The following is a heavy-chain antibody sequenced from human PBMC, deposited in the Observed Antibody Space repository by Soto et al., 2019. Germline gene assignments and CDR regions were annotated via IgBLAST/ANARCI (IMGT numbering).Heavy chain of an antibody. CDR3: ASALYSSYFDY. J-gene: IGHJ4*02. Sequence: ASVKVSCKASGGTFSSYAISWVRQAPGQGLEWMGGIIPIFGTANYAQQFQGRVTITADESTSTAYMELSSLRSEDTGVYYCASALYSSYFDYWGQGTLVTVSS. D-gene: IGHD4-4*01. CDR2: IIPIFGTA. CDR1: GGTFSSYA. V-gene: IGHV1-69*13.